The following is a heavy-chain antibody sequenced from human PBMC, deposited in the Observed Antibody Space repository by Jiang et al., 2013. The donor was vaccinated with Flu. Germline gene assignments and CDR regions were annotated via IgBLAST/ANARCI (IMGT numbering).Heavy chain of an antibody. CDR2: IYYSGST. D-gene: IGHD5-18*01. CDR3: ARHSGYSYGYFDY. Sequence: LLKPSETLSLTCTVSGGSISSYYWSWIRQPPGKGLEWIGYIYYSGSTNYNPSLKSRVTISVDTSKNQFSLKLSSVTAADTAVYYCARHSGYSYGYFDYWGQGTLVTVSS. J-gene: IGHJ4*02. V-gene: IGHV4-59*08. CDR1: GGSISSYY.